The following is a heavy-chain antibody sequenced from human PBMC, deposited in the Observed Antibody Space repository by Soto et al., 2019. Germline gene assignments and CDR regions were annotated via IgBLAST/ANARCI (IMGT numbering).Heavy chain of an antibody. CDR1: GFTFSSYA. CDR3: ARDQLRTAMVTFYYYGLDV. V-gene: IGHV3-30-3*01. J-gene: IGHJ6*01. CDR2: ISYDGSNK. Sequence: GGSLRLSCAASGFTFSSYAMHWVRQAPGKGLEWVAVISYDGSNKYYADSVKGRFTISRDNSKNTLYLQMNSLRAEDTAVYYCARDQLRTAMVTFYYYGLDVWGQGTTVTVSS. D-gene: IGHD5-18*01.